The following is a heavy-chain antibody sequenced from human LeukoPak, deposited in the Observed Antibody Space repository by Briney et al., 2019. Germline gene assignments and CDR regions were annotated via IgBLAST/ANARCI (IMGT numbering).Heavy chain of an antibody. CDR3: ARGGYQLLWY. V-gene: IGHV3-7*04. CDR1: GFTFSTYW. D-gene: IGHD2-2*01. CDR2: IKQDGSEK. Sequence: GGSLRLSCAASGFTFSTYWMSWVRQAPGSGLEWVASIKQDGSEKSYVDSVKGRFTISRDNAKNSLYLQMNSLRAEDTAVYYCARGGYQLLWYWGQGTLVTVSS. J-gene: IGHJ4*02.